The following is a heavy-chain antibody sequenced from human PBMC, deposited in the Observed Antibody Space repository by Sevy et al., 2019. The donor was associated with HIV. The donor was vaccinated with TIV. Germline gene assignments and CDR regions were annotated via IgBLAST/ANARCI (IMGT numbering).Heavy chain of an antibody. CDR3: AGDRRCTKGVCYQGRGYYGMEV. CDR1: GFTFSSYS. J-gene: IGHJ6*02. Sequence: GGSLRLSCAASGFTFSSYSMNWVRQAPGKGLEWVSSISSSSSYIYYADSVKGRLTFSRDNAKNSLYLQMNSLRAEDTAVYDGAGDRRCTKGVCYQGRGYYGMEVWCQGTTVTISS. D-gene: IGHD2-8*01. CDR2: ISSSSSYI. V-gene: IGHV3-21*01.